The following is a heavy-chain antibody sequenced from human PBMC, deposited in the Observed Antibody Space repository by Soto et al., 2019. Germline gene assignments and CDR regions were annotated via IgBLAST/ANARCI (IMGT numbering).Heavy chain of an antibody. CDR3: ARDSAYCSGCSCYPSWFDP. D-gene: IGHD2-15*01. CDR1: GGSISSYY. J-gene: IGHJ5*02. V-gene: IGHV4-59*01. Sequence: QVQLQESGPGLVKPSETLSLTCTVSGGSISSYYWSWIRQPPGKGLEWIGFIYYSGSTNYYPSLKSRVTISVDTSKNQFSLKLSSLTAADTAVYYCARDSAYCSGCSCYPSWFDPWGQGTLVTVSS. CDR2: IYYSGST.